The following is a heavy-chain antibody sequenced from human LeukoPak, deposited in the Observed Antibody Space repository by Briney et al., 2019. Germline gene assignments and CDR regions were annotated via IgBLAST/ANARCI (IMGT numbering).Heavy chain of an antibody. V-gene: IGHV4-39*01. CDR1: GGSISSSSYY. D-gene: IGHD6-25*01. J-gene: IGHJ4*02. Sequence: SETLSLTCTVSGGSISSSSYYWGWIRQPPGQGLEWIGSIYYSGSTYYNPSLKSRVTISVDTSKNQFSLKLSSVTAADTAVYYCARHCDLYISGWFDYWGQGTLVTASS. CDR3: ARHCDLYISGWFDY. CDR2: IYYSGST.